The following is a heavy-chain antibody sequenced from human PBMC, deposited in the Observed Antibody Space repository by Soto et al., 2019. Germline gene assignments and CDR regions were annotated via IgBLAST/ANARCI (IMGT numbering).Heavy chain of an antibody. D-gene: IGHD3-16*02. CDR3: ARGTRTLWGSYRLPPMDV. Sequence: GGSLRLSCAASGFTFSSYAMSWVRQAPGKGLEWVSVISGSGGSTYYADSVKGRFTISRDNSKNTLYLQMNSLRAEDTAVFYCARGTRTLWGSYRLPPMDVWGKGTTVTVSS. CDR2: ISGSGGST. V-gene: IGHV3-23*01. CDR1: GFTFSSYA. J-gene: IGHJ6*03.